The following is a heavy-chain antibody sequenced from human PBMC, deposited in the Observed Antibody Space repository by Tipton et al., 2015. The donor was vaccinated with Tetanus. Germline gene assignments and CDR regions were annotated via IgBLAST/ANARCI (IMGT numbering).Heavy chain of an antibody. CDR1: RGPISSYY. CDR3: ARGVPYSTTMGSDWFDP. V-gene: IGHV4-4*07. Sequence: GLVKPSETLSLICSVSRGPISSYYWSWIRQPAGKGLEWIGHISNGNPDYTPSLKSRVTLSVDTSKSEFSLKLRSVTAADTALYYCARGVPYSTTMGSDWFDPWGQGTLVTVSS. CDR2: ISNGNP. D-gene: IGHD2-2*01. J-gene: IGHJ5*02.